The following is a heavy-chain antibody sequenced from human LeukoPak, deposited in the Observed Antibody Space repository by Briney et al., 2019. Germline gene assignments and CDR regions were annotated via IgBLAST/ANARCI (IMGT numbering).Heavy chain of an antibody. CDR2: IIPIFGTA. Sequence: SVKVSCKASGGTFSSYAISWVRQAPGQGLEWLGGIIPIFGTANYAQKFQGRVTITADESTSTAYMELSSLRSEDTAVYYCARGLVPAAIGTEYFQHWGQGTLVTVSS. D-gene: IGHD2-2*02. CDR3: ARGLVPAAIGTEYFQH. V-gene: IGHV1-69*01. CDR1: GGTFSSYA. J-gene: IGHJ1*01.